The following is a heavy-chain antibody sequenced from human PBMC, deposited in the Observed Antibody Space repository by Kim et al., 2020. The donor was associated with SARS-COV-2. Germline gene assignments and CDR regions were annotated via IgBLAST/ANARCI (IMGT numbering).Heavy chain of an antibody. CDR3: AREYSSLGPDY. J-gene: IGHJ4*02. Sequence: SETLSLTCAVYGGSFSGYYWSWIRQPPGKGLEWIGEINHSGSTNYNPSLKSRVTISVDTSKNQFSLKLSSVTAADTAVYYCAREYSSLGPDYWGQGTLVTVSS. CDR1: GGSFSGYY. CDR2: INHSGST. V-gene: IGHV4-34*01. D-gene: IGHD6-6*01.